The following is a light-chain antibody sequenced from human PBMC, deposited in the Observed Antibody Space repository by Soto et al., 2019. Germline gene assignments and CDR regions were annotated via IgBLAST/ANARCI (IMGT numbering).Light chain of an antibody. J-gene: IGKJ1*01. CDR3: QQYNSFSKP. CDR2: AAS. Sequence: DIQMTQYPSGLSASVGDRVTITSRAIQSIAYWLAWYQQKPGKAPNLLIYAASTLESGVPSRFCGSGHGTEFTLTIASLKPDDSATYCCQQYNSFSKPFGRGTKVDNK. V-gene: IGKV1-5*01. CDR1: QSIAYW.